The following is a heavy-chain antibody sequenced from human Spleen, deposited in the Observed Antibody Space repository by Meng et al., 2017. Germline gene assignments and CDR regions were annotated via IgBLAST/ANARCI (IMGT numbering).Heavy chain of an antibody. Sequence: QVTLQESGPGLVRPSETLSLTCTVSGGSVSSGSYYWSWIWQPPGKGLEWIGYIYYSGSTNYNPSLKSRVTISVDTSKNQFSLKLSSVTAADTAVYYCARNDFWSGYFDYWGQGTLVTVSS. CDR3: ARNDFWSGYFDY. CDR1: GGSVSSGSYY. V-gene: IGHV4-61*01. D-gene: IGHD3-3*01. J-gene: IGHJ4*02. CDR2: IYYSGST.